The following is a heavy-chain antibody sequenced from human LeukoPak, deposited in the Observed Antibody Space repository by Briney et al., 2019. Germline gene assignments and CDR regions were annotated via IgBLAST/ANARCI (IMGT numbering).Heavy chain of an antibody. D-gene: IGHD1-1*01. V-gene: IGHV4-59*01. CDR1: DDSITMYY. J-gene: IGHJ6*03. CDR3: ARGRVSSSTWYSTYYYYFYMDV. Sequence: SETLSLTCTVSDDSITMYYWTWIRQPPGRGLEWIGYVDHTGSTNFNPSLNGRVSISRDTSKNLFSLRLRSVTAADTAVYFCARGRVSSSTWYSTYYYYFYMDVWGKGTTVTVSS. CDR2: VDHTGST.